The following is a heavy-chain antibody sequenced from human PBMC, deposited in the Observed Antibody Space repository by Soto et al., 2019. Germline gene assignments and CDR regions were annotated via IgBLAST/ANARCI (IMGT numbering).Heavy chain of an antibody. CDR2: INQDGSEK. CDR3: ATDLNWPNY. J-gene: IGHJ4*01. D-gene: IGHD1-20*01. CDR1: QISFSSYW. V-gene: IGHV3-7*01. Sequence: EEQLVESGGGLVQPGGSLKLSCVVSQISFSSYWMTWVRQAPGKGLECVANINQDGSEKYYEDSVKGRFTISRDNTKNSLYLHMNSLSAEDTAVYYGATDLNWPNYWGHGTLVAVSS.